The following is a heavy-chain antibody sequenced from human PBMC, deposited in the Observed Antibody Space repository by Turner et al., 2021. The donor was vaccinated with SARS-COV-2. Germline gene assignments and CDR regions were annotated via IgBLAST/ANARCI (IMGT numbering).Heavy chain of an antibody. CDR3: ARSPTAPGYYYDSSGYYTPYYFDY. Sequence: EVQLVESGGGLVKPGGSLRLSCAASGFTFSSYSMNWVRQAPGKGLWWVSSISSSSSYIYYADSVKGRFTISRDNAKNSLYLQMNSLRAEDTAVYYCARSPTAPGYYYDSSGYYTPYYFDYWGQGTLVTVSS. V-gene: IGHV3-21*01. CDR2: ISSSSSYI. D-gene: IGHD3-22*01. CDR1: GFTFSSYS. J-gene: IGHJ4*02.